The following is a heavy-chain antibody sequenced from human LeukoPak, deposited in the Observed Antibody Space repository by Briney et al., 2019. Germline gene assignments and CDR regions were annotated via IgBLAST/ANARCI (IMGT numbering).Heavy chain of an antibody. V-gene: IGHV3-21*01. Sequence: GGSLRLSCAASGFTFSSYSMNWVRQAPGKGLEWVSSISSSSSYIYYADSVKGRFTISRDNAKNSLYLQMNSLRAEDTAVYYCARFDCSGGSCYSGLDFDYWGQGTLVTVSS. J-gene: IGHJ4*02. CDR3: ARFDCSGGSCYSGLDFDY. CDR1: GFTFSSYS. D-gene: IGHD2-15*01. CDR2: ISSSSSYI.